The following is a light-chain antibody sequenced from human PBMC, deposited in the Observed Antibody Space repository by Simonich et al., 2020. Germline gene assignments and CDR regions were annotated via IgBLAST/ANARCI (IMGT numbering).Light chain of an antibody. J-gene: IGKJ2*01. Sequence: DIVMTQSPDSLAVSLGERATINCKSSQSVLYSSKNKNYLAWYQQKPGQPPKLLIYWASTRKSGVPDRFSGSGSGTDFTLTISSLQAEDVAVYYCQQYYSTPYTFGQGTKLEIK. CDR3: QQYYSTPYT. CDR1: QSVLYSSKNKNY. CDR2: WAS. V-gene: IGKV4-1*01.